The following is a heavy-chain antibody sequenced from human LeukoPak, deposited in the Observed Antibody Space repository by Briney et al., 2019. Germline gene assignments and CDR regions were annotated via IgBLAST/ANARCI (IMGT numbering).Heavy chain of an antibody. J-gene: IGHJ5*02. CDR3: ARGGRGRNWFDP. Sequence: SETLSLTCTVSGDSVASGGYYWHWIRQPPGKGLEWIGYIYYSVSTNYNFSLKSRVTISVDTSENQFSLKLTSVTAADTAVYYCARGGRGRNWFDPWGQGTLVTVSS. V-gene: IGHV4-61*08. CDR2: IYYSVST. D-gene: IGHD3-10*01. CDR1: GDSVASGGYY.